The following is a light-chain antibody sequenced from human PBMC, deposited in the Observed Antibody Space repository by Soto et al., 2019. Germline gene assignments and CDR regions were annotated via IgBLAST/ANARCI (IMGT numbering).Light chain of an antibody. J-gene: IGLJ2*01. CDR3: GTWDSSLSADVV. V-gene: IGLV1-51*01. CDR2: DNN. Sequence: QSVLTQPPSVSADPGQKVTISCSGSSSNIGNNYVSWYQQLPGTAPKLLIYDNNKRPSGIPDRFSGSKSGTSATLGITGHQTGDEADYYCGTWDSSLSADVVFGGGTKLTVL. CDR1: SSNIGNNY.